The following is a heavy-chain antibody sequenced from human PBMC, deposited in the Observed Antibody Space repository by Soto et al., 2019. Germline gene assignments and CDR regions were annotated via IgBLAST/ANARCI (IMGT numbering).Heavy chain of an antibody. CDR1: GGSVSSGAYY. D-gene: IGHD5-12*01. CDR3: ARARLRAVYAFDI. J-gene: IGHJ3*02. V-gene: IGHV4-31*03. Sequence: SETLSLTCTVSGGSVSSGAYYWTWIRQRPGKGLEWIGYIYYSGSTYYSPSLKSRLSISLDTSKNQFSPRLSSVTAADTAMYYCARARLRAVYAFDIWGQGTMVTVSS. CDR2: IYYSGST.